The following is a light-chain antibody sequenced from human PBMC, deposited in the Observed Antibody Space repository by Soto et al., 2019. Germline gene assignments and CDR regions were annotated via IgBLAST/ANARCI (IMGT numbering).Light chain of an antibody. Sequence: QSALTQPASVSGSPGQSITISCSGTSSDIGTYDHVAWFQQFPGKTPKLVIYSVSDRPSGVSYRFSGSKSGNTASLTISGLQADDEADYYCISYTVSRYYVFGTGTKLTVL. CDR3: ISYTVSRYYV. V-gene: IGLV2-14*01. J-gene: IGLJ1*01. CDR2: SVS. CDR1: SSDIGTYDH.